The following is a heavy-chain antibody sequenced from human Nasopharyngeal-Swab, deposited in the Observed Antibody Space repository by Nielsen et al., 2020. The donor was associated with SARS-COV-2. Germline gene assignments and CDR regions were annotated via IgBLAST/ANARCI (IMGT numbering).Heavy chain of an antibody. V-gene: IGHV3-21*01. J-gene: IGHJ4*02. CDR3: ARDGDYGDYADFDY. CDR2: ISSSSAYI. D-gene: IGHD4-17*01. CDR1: GFTFSSYA. Sequence: GESLKISCAASGFTFSSYAMNWVRQAPGKGLEWVSSISSSSAYIYYAGSVKGRFTVSRDNAKYSLYLQMNSLRAEDTAVYYCARDGDYGDYADFDYWGQGTLVAVSS.